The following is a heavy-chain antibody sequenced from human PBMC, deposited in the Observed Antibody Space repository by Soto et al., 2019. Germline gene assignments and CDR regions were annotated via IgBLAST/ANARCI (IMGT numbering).Heavy chain of an antibody. V-gene: IGHV4-59*01. CDR1: GGSISSYY. Sequence: SETLSLTCTVSGGSISSYYWSWIRQPPGKGLEWIGYIYYSGSTNYNPSLKSRVTISVDTSKNQFSLKLSSVTAADTAVYYCARLPTTVRYYYYYGMDVWGQGTTVTVS. CDR2: IYYSGST. D-gene: IGHD4-17*01. CDR3: ARLPTTVRYYYYYGMDV. J-gene: IGHJ6*02.